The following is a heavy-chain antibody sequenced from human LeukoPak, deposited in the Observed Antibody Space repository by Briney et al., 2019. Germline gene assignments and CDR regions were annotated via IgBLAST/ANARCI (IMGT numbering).Heavy chain of an antibody. CDR2: ISAYNGNT. Sequence: ASVTVSFTASGYTFTIYGISWVRQGPGQGLEWMGWISAYNGNTNYSQKLQGRVTMTTDTSTSTAYMELRSLRSDDTAVYYCARDRRYYYGSGGANHWGQGTLVTVSS. CDR3: ARDRRYYYGSGGANH. J-gene: IGHJ5*02. D-gene: IGHD3-10*01. CDR1: GYTFTIYG. V-gene: IGHV1-18*01.